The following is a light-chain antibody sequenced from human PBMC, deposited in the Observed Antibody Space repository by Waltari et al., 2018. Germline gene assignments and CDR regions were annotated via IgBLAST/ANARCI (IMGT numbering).Light chain of an antibody. CDR3: GSYTSDSSVV. Sequence: QSALTQPASVSGSPGQSITISCTGTRSDVGGYNYVSWYQQHPDKVPKPIIYDVSNRPSGISNRFSGSKSGNTASLTISGLQAEDEADYFCGSYTSDSSVVFGGGTRLTVL. CDR1: RSDVGGYNY. V-gene: IGLV2-14*01. J-gene: IGLJ2*01. CDR2: DVS.